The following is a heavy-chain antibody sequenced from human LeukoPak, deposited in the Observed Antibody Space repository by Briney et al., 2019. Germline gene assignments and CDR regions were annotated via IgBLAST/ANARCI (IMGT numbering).Heavy chain of an antibody. CDR1: GFTFSSYS. V-gene: IGHV3-21*01. CDR3: ARGIRYFDWYFDC. J-gene: IGHJ4*02. Sequence: GGSLRLSCAASGFTFSSYSMNWVRQAPGKGLDWVSSISSSSSYIYYADSVKGRFTISRDNAKNSLYLQMNSLRAEDTAVYYCARGIRYFDWYFDCWGQGTLVTVSS. D-gene: IGHD3-9*01. CDR2: ISSSSSYI.